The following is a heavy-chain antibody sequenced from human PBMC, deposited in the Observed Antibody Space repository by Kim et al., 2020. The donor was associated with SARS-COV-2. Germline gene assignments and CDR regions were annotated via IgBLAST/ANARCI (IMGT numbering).Heavy chain of an antibody. V-gene: IGHV1-46*01. Sequence: QRFQGRVTMTRDTSTSTVYMDLSSVGSEDTAVYYCARVAHCSSTSCPFDYWGQGTLVTVSS. J-gene: IGHJ4*02. D-gene: IGHD2-2*01. CDR3: ARVAHCSSTSCPFDY.